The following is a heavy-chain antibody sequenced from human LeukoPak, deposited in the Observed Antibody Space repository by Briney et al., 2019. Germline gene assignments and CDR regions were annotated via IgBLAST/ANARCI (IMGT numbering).Heavy chain of an antibody. CDR2: MNPNSGNT. D-gene: IGHD3-22*01. CDR3: ARAGSYYYDSSGYPFDY. Sequence: ASVKVSCKASGYTFTSYDINWVRQATGQGLEWMGWMNPNSGNTGYAQKFQGRVTVTRNTSISTAYMELSSLRSEDTAVYYCARAGSYYYDSSGYPFDYWGQGTLVTVSS. J-gene: IGHJ4*02. V-gene: IGHV1-8*01. CDR1: GYTFTSYD.